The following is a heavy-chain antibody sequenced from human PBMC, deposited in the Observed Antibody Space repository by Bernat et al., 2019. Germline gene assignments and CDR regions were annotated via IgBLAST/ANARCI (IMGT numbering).Heavy chain of an antibody. CDR2: IYYSGST. V-gene: IGHV4-39*01. CDR3: ASRYYYESSGYSN. CDR1: GGSISSSSYY. Sequence: QLQLQESGPGLVKPSETLSLTCTVSGGSISSSSYYWGWIRQPPGKGLEWIGSIYYSGSTYYNPSLKSRVTISVDTSKNQFSLKLSSVTAADTAVYYCASRYYYESSGYSNWGQGTLVTVSS. J-gene: IGHJ4*02. D-gene: IGHD3-22*01.